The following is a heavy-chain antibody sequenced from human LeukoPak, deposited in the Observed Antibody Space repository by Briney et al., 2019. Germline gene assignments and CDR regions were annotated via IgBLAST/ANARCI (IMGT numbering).Heavy chain of an antibody. V-gene: IGHV5-51*01. CDR3: ARRELGILYYFDY. CDR1: GYSFTNYW. J-gene: IGHJ4*02. Sequence: GESLKISCKGSGYSFTNYWIGWVRQMPGKGLEWMGIIYPSDSDTTYSPSFQGQVTNSADKSITTAYLQWSSLKASDTAMYYCARRELGILYYFDYWGQGTLVTVSS. D-gene: IGHD7-27*01. CDR2: IYPSDSDT.